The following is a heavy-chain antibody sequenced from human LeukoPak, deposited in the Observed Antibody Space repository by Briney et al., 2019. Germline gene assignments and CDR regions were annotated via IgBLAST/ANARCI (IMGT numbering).Heavy chain of an antibody. Sequence: GGSLRLSCAASGFTFSSYEMNWVRKAQGKGLEWVSYISSSGSTIYYADSVKGRFTISRDNAKNSLYLQMNNLRAEDTAVYYCARAGFSPWDYWGQGTLVTVSS. CDR3: ARAGFSPWDY. V-gene: IGHV3-48*03. CDR1: GFTFSSYE. D-gene: IGHD6-25*01. J-gene: IGHJ4*02. CDR2: ISSSGSTI.